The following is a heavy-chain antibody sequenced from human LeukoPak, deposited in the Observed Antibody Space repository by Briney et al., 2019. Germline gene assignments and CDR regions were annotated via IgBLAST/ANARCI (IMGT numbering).Heavy chain of an antibody. J-gene: IGHJ6*02. CDR3: ARDDAYCSSTSCPRPLYYYYYGMDV. D-gene: IGHD2-2*01. CDR2: IIPILGIA. CDR1: GGTFSSYA. Sequence: ASVKVSCKASGGTFSSYAISWVRQAPGQGLEWMGRIIPILGIANYAQKFQGRVTTTADKSTSTAYMELSSLRSEDKAVYYCARDDAYCSSTSCPRPLYYYYYGMDVWGQGTTVTVSS. V-gene: IGHV1-69*04.